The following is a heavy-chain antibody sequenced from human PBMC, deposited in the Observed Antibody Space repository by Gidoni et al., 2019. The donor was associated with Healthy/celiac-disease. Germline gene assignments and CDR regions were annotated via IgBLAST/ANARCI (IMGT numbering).Heavy chain of an antibody. CDR2: TYYRAKWYN. CDR3: ARSWYSSSWYFDS. Sequence: QVQLQQSVQGMVKPSQTLSLTCAISGDSVSSNSAAWNWISQSPSRGLEWLGRTYYRAKWYNDDAVSVKSRITINPDTSKNQCSLQLNSVTPEDTAVYYCARSWYSSSWYFDSWGQGTLVTVSS. V-gene: IGHV6-1*01. D-gene: IGHD6-13*01. CDR1: GDSVSSNSAA. J-gene: IGHJ4*02.